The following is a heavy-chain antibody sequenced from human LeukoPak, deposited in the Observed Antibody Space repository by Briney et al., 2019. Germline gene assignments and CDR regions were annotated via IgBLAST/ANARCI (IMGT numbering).Heavy chain of an antibody. CDR2: INHSGST. Sequence: SETLSLTCAVYGGSFSGYYWSWIRQPPGKGLEWIGEINHSGSTNYNPSLKSRVTISVDTSKNQFSLKLSSVTAADTAVYYCASLDYGASLYYYYGMDVWGQGTTVTVSS. V-gene: IGHV4-34*01. J-gene: IGHJ6*02. CDR3: ASLDYGASLYYYYGMDV. CDR1: GGSFSGYY. D-gene: IGHD4-17*01.